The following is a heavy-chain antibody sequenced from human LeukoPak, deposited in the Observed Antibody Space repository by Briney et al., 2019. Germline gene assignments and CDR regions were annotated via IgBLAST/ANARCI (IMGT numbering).Heavy chain of an antibody. V-gene: IGHV6-1*01. J-gene: IGHJ5*02. CDR2: TYSRSKWSS. CDR3: ARDADSSNEWGPFDP. D-gene: IGHD1-1*01. Sequence: SQTLSLTCAISGDSVSISASWNWIRQSPSRGLEWLGRTYSRSKWSSDYATSMKSRITINADTSKNQFSLQLSSVIPEDTAVYYCARDADSSNEWGPFDPWGQGTLVTVSS. CDR1: GDSVSISAS.